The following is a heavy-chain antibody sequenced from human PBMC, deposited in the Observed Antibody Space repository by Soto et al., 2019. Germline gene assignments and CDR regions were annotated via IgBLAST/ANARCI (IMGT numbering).Heavy chain of an antibody. CDR1: GFTFSSYG. CDR3: AKEDCSGGSCYPTFDY. Sequence: VQLVESGGGVVQPGSSLRLSCAASGFTFSSYGMHWVRQAPGKGLEWVAVISYDGSNKYYADSVKGRFTISRDNSKNTLYLQMNSLRAEDTAVYYCAKEDCSGGSCYPTFDYWGQGTLVTVSS. D-gene: IGHD2-15*01. V-gene: IGHV3-30*18. J-gene: IGHJ4*02. CDR2: ISYDGSNK.